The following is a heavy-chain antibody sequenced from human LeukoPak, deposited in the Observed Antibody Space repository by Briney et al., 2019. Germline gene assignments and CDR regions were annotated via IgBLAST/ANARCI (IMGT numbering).Heavy chain of an antibody. CDR2: IKQDGSEK. J-gene: IGHJ6*04. CDR1: GFTFSSYW. V-gene: IGHV3-7*03. Sequence: GSLRLSCAASGFTFSSYWMSWVRQAPGKGLEWVANIKQDGSEKYYVDSVKGRFTISRDNAKNSLYLQMNSLRAEDTAVYYCAGGYCSSTSCQGYYYYGMDVWGKGTTVTVSS. CDR3: AGGYCSSTSCQGYYYYGMDV. D-gene: IGHD2-2*01.